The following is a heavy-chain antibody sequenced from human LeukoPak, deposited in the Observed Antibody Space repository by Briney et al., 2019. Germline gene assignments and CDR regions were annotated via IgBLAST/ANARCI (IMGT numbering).Heavy chain of an antibody. V-gene: IGHV1-69*06. CDR3: ARDRDSSGWHDY. CDR1: GYTFTSYA. J-gene: IGHJ4*02. Sequence: ASVKVSCKASGYTFTSYAISWVRQAPGQGLEWMGGIIPMIGTVNYAQKFQGRVTITADKSTSTAYMELSSLRSEDTAVYYCARDRDSSGWHDYWGQGTLVTVSS. D-gene: IGHD6-19*01. CDR2: IIPMIGTV.